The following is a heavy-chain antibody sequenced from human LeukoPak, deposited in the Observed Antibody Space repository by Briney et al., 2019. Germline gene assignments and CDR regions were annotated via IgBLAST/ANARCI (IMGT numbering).Heavy chain of an antibody. CDR1: GYTFTSYG. J-gene: IGHJ5*02. CDR2: ISAYNGNT. D-gene: IGHD6-13*01. Sequence: ASVKVSCKASGYTFTSYGISWVRQAPGQGLEWMGWISAYNGNTNYAQKLQGRVTMTTDTSTSTAYMELRSLRSDDTAVYYCARDEEIAAATGGYNWFDPWGREPWSPSPQ. CDR3: ARDEEIAAATGGYNWFDP. V-gene: IGHV1-18*01.